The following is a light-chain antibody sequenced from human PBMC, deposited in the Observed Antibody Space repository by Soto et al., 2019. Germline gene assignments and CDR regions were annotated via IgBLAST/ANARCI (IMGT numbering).Light chain of an antibody. CDR2: DAS. V-gene: IGKV1-5*01. CDR1: QSISYW. CDR3: QQYNSYSWT. Sequence: DIQMTQSPSTLSASVGDRVTITCRASQSISYWLAWYQQKPGKAPKLLIYDASSLDSGVPSRFSGSRSGTEFTLTISSLQPDDFATYYCQQYNSYSWTFGQGTKVEIK. J-gene: IGKJ1*01.